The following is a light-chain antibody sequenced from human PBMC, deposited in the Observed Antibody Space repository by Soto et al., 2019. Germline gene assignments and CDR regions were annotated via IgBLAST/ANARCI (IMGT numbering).Light chain of an antibody. CDR3: QQYDNWPWT. Sequence: TQAPATLSLSAGERATLSCRASQSASSSYLAWYQQRPGQAPRLLIYGASSRATGIPDRFSGSGSGTDFTLTISSLQSEDFAVYYCQQYDNWPWTFGQGTKVDIK. V-gene: IGKV3D-7*01. CDR1: QSASSSY. CDR2: GAS. J-gene: IGKJ1*01.